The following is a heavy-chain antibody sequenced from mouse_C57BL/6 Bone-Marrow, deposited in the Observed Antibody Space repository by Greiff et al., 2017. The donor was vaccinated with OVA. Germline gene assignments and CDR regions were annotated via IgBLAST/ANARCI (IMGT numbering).Heavy chain of an antibody. J-gene: IGHJ3*01. CDR1: GYTFTSYW. CDR3: TRIGASYYYGSSYLAWFAY. D-gene: IGHD1-1*01. CDR2: IYPGNSDT. Sequence: EVQLQQSGTVLARPGASVKMSCKTSGYTFTSYWMHWVKQRPGQGLEWIGAIYPGNSDTSYNQKFKGKAKLTAVTSASTAYMELSSLTNEDSAVYYCTRIGASYYYGSSYLAWFAYWGQGTLVTVSA. V-gene: IGHV1-5*01.